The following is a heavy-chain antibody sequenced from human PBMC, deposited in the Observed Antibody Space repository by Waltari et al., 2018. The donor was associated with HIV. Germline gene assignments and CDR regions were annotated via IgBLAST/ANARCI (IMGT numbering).Heavy chain of an antibody. CDR2: IYYSGST. J-gene: IGHJ6*02. CDR1: GGSISSSSYY. D-gene: IGHD2-2*01. CDR3: ARHQRPESLYYYYGMDV. Sequence: QLQLQESGPGLVKPSETLSLTCTVSGGSISSSSYYWGWIRPPPGKGLESIGSIYYSGSTYYNPSLKSRVTISVDTSKNQFSLKLSSVTAADTAVYYCARHQRPESLYYYYGMDVWGQGTTVTVSS. V-gene: IGHV4-39*01.